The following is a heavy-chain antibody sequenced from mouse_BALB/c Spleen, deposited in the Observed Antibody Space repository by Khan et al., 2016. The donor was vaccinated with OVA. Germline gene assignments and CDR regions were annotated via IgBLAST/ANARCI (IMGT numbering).Heavy chain of an antibody. Sequence: QVQLQQSGAELMKPGASVKISCKATGYTFSSYWIEWIKQRPGHGLEWIGEILPGRGNTNYNQKFTGKATFTSDTSSNTAYMQLSSLTSEDSAVYYCARRARFAYWGQGTLVTVSA. CDR1: GYTFSSYW. V-gene: IGHV1-9*01. CDR2: ILPGRGNT. J-gene: IGHJ3*01. CDR3: ARRARFAY.